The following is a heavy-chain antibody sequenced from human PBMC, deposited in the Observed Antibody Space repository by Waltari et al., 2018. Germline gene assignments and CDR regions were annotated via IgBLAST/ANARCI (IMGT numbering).Heavy chain of an antibody. J-gene: IGHJ4*02. CDR1: GDSITNYY. Sequence: QVQLQESGPGLVKPSETLSLICSVSGDSITNYYWSWVRQPPGKGLEWIGYIAYSGRTRYNPSLKTRATISVDTSKKLFSLRLGSVTAADTAIYYCARSYDFWSGYPLHYWGQGTLVTVSS. CDR3: ARSYDFWSGYPLHY. V-gene: IGHV4-59*01. CDR2: IAYSGRT. D-gene: IGHD3-3*01.